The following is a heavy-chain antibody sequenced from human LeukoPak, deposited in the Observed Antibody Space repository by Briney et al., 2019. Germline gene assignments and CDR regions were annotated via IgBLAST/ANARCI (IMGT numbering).Heavy chain of an antibody. Sequence: PGGSLRLSCAASGFTVSSNYMSWVRQAPGKGLEWVSVIYSGGSTYYADSVKGRFTISRDNAKNSLYLQMNSLRAEDTAVYYCARGGSSWYSPDGMDVWGQGTTVTVSS. CDR2: IYSGGST. J-gene: IGHJ6*02. V-gene: IGHV3-66*01. D-gene: IGHD6-13*01. CDR3: ARGGSSWYSPDGMDV. CDR1: GFTVSSNY.